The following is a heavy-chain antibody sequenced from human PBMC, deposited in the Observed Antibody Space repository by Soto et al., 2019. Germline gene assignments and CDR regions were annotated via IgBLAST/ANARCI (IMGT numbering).Heavy chain of an antibody. J-gene: IGHJ4*02. V-gene: IGHV4-59*01. CDR1: GGSISSYY. CDR2: IYYSGST. D-gene: IGHD3-10*01. Sequence: QVQLQESGPGLVKPSETLSLTCTVSGGSISSYYWSWIRQPPGKGLEWIGYIYYSGSTNYNPSLKSRVTISVDTSKNQFSLKLSSVTAADTAVYYCARVGLGVIRYYFDYWGQGTLVTVSS. CDR3: ARVGLGVIRYYFDY.